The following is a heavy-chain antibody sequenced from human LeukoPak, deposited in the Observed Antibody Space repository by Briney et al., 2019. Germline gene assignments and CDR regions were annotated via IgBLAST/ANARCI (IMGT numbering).Heavy chain of an antibody. V-gene: IGHV3-21*01. J-gene: IGHJ4*02. CDR2: ISSSSSYI. CDR1: GFTFSSYS. D-gene: IGHD2-2*01. Sequence: GGSLRLSCAASGFTFSSYSMNWVRQAPGKGLEWVSSISSSSSYIYYADSVKGRFTISRDNAKNSLYLQMNSLRAEDTAVYYCARAEVLVVPAASFDYWGQGTLVTVSS. CDR3: ARAEVLVVPAASFDY.